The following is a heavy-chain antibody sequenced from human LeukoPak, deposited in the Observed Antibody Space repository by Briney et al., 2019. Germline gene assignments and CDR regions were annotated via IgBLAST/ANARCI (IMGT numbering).Heavy chain of an antibody. CDR2: IYPGDPNT. CDR3: ARKAYYYGSTGYPDY. Sequence: GESLKISCKGSGYSFTSYWIGWVRQMPGKGLEWMGIIYPGDPNTRYSPSFQGQVTISADKSISTAYLQWSSLKASDTAMYYCARKAYYYGSTGYPDYWGQGTLVTVSS. D-gene: IGHD3-22*01. CDR1: GYSFTSYW. J-gene: IGHJ4*02. V-gene: IGHV5-51*01.